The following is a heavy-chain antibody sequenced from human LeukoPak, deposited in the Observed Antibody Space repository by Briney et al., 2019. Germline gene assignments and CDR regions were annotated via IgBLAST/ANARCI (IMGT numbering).Heavy chain of an antibody. CDR1: GYTFNSYG. V-gene: IGHV1-18*01. J-gene: IGHJ6*03. CDR2: ISTYNGNR. CDR3: AKTTVTSEDYYYYYMDV. Sequence: ASVKVSCKASGYTFNSYGISWVRQAPGQGLEWVGWISTYNGNRKYAQKLQGRVTMTTDTSTSTAYMELRRLRSDDTAVYYCAKTTVTSEDYYYYYMDVWGKGTTVTVSS. D-gene: IGHD4-17*01.